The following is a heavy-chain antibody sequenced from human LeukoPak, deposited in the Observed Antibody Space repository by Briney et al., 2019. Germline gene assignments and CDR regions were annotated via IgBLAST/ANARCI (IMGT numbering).Heavy chain of an antibody. D-gene: IGHD1-26*01. V-gene: IGHV4-59*08. Sequence: SETLSLTCTVSGGSISSYYWSWIRQPPGKGLEWIGYIYYSGSTNHNPSLKSRVTISVDTSKNQFSLKLSSVTAADTAVYYCAALVGNAFDIWGQGTMVTVSS. CDR2: IYYSGST. CDR1: GGSISSYY. J-gene: IGHJ3*02. CDR3: AALVGNAFDI.